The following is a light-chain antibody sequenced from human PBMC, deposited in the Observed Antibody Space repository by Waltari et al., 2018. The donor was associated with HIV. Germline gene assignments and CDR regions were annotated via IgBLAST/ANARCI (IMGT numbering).Light chain of an antibody. J-gene: IGKJ2*01. CDR1: QGIRND. V-gene: IGKV1-17*01. Sequence: QMTQSPSSLSASVGDRVTITCRASQGIRNDLGWYQHKPGTPPRRLIYSASTLQSGVSSRFSGSGSGTEFTLTISSLQPEDSATYYCLQHYDYPRSFGQGTKLGI. CDR2: SAS. CDR3: LQHYDYPRS.